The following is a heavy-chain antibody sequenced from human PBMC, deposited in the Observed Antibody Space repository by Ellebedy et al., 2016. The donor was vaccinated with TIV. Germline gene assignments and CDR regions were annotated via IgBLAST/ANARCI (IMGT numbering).Heavy chain of an antibody. J-gene: IGHJ6*02. CDR2: ISSSSSYI. CDR3: AKESSTSGMDV. D-gene: IGHD5/OR15-5a*01. V-gene: IGHV3-21*01. Sequence: GESLKISXAASGFTFSSYSMNWVRQALGKGLEWVSSISSSSSYIYYADSVKGRFTISRDNAKNSLYLQMNSLRAEDTAVYYCAKESSTSGMDVWGQGTTVTVSS. CDR1: GFTFSSYS.